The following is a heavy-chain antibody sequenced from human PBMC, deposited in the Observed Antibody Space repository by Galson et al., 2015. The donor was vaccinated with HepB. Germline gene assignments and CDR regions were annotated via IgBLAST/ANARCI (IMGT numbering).Heavy chain of an antibody. CDR3: TSGRDAYKTGF. V-gene: IGHV4-61*08. Sequence: TLSLTCTVSGASVSSRDFCWSWIRQPPGERPEQIGYVCYNGPTTYNPSLKSRVSMSVDTSKNLLSLRVTSVTAADTAVYFYTSGRDAYKTGFWGQGTLVTVSS. J-gene: IGHJ4*02. CDR2: VCYNGPT. CDR1: GASVSSRDFC. D-gene: IGHD5-24*01.